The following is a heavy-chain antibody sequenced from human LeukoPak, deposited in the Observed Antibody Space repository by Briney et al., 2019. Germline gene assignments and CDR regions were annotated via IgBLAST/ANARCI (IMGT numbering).Heavy chain of an antibody. Sequence: SETLSLTCTVSGGSISSSSYYWGWIRQPPGKGLEWIGSIYYSGSTYYNPSLKSRVTISVDTSKNQFSLKLSSVTAADTAVYYCARGGGYCSSTSCYTFDYWGQGTLVTVSS. CDR3: ARGGGYCSSTSCYTFDY. D-gene: IGHD2-2*02. CDR1: GGSISSSSYY. CDR2: IYYSGST. J-gene: IGHJ4*02. V-gene: IGHV4-39*07.